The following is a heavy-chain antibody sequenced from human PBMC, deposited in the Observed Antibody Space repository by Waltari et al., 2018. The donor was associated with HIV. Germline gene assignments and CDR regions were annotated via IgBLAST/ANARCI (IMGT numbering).Heavy chain of an antibody. D-gene: IGHD4-17*01. V-gene: IGHV3-30*18. CDR3: AKVKPDYGDYLYYFDY. Sequence: QVQLVESGGGVVHPGRSLRLSCAAYGFTFSGYDMHWVRQAPGKGLEWVAVISYDGGNKYYADSVKGRFTISRDNSKNTLYLQMNSLRAEDTAVYYCAKVKPDYGDYLYYFDYWGQGTLATVSS. CDR2: ISYDGGNK. J-gene: IGHJ4*02. CDR1: GFTFSGYD.